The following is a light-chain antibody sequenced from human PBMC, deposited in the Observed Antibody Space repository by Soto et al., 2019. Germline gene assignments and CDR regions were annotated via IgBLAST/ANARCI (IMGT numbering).Light chain of an antibody. CDR1: SSNIGSNY. CDR3: ASWDDSLSGFVV. CDR2: RNS. J-gene: IGLJ2*01. Sequence: QSVLTQPPTASATPGQRVTISCSGSSSNIGSNYVFWYQQLPGTAPKVLMYRNSQRPSGVPDRFSGSQSGTSASLAISGLRSEDEADYYCASWDDSLSGFVVFGGGTKLTVL. V-gene: IGLV1-47*01.